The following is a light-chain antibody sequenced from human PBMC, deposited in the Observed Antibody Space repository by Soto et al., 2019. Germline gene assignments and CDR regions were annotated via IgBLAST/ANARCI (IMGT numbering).Light chain of an antibody. CDR1: SDNY. CDR2: GVT. J-gene: IGLJ1*01. Sequence: QSALTQPASVSGSPGQSITISCTGTSDNYVSWYQQHPGKVPKLMIYGVTNRPSGDSDRFSGSKSGNTASLTISGLQTEDEADYYCSSYTNSRTLRFGAGTKLTVL. V-gene: IGLV2-14*01. CDR3: SSYTNSRTLR.